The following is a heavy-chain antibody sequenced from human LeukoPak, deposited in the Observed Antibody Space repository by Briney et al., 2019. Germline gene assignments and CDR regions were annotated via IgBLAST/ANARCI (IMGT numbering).Heavy chain of an antibody. CDR3: ARFIAVAGINWYFDL. J-gene: IGHJ2*01. Sequence: PSETLSLTCTVSGGSTSSYYWSWIRQPAGKGLEWIGRIYTSGSTNYNPSLKSRVTMSVDTSKNQFSLKLSSVTAADTAVYYCARFIAVAGINWYFDLWGRGTLVTVSS. D-gene: IGHD6-19*01. CDR1: GGSTSSYY. CDR2: IYTSGST. V-gene: IGHV4-4*07.